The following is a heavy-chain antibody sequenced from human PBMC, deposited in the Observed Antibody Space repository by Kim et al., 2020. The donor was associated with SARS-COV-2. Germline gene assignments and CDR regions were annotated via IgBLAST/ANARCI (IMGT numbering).Heavy chain of an antibody. CDR1: GVTFSSYG. CDR2: ISGSGGTK. J-gene: IGHJ3*01. CDR3: AKHIVVSSQSAGAFDV. D-gene: IGHD1-26*01. Sequence: GGSLRLSCAASGVTFSSYGMSWVRQAPGKGLEWVSSISGSGGTKYYADSVKGRFTFSRDNSKNRLYVQMNTLRADDTAVYYCAKHIVVSSQSAGAFDVWGPGTMVALSS. V-gene: IGHV3-23*01.